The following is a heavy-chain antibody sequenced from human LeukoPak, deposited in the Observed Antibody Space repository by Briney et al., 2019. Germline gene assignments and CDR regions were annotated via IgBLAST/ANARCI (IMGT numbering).Heavy chain of an antibody. CDR3: ARALVGATTHFDY. CDR2: ISSSSSYI. CDR1: GFTFGSYS. J-gene: IGHJ4*02. D-gene: IGHD1-26*01. Sequence: GGSLRLSCAASGFTFGSYSMNWVRQAPGKGLEWVSSISSSSSYIYYADSVKGRFTISRDNAKNSLYLRMNSLRAEDTAVYYCARALVGATTHFDYWGQGTLVTVSS. V-gene: IGHV3-21*01.